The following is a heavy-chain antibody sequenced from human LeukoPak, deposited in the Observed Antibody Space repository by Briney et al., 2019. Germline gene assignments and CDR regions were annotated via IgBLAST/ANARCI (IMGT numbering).Heavy chain of an antibody. CDR2: INHSGST. J-gene: IGHJ5*02. CDR3: ARGKQVEQQLMSTWFDP. Sequence: SETLSLTCAVYGGSFSGYYWSWIRQPPGKGLEGIGEINHSGSTNYNPSLKSRVTISVDTSKNQFSLKLSSVTAADTAVYYCARGKQVEQQLMSTWFDPWGQGTLVTVSS. CDR1: GGSFSGYY. V-gene: IGHV4-34*01. D-gene: IGHD6-13*01.